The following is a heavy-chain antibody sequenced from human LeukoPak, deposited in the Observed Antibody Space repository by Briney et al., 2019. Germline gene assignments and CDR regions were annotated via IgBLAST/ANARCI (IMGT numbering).Heavy chain of an antibody. V-gene: IGHV4-61*01. J-gene: IGHJ3*02. CDR1: GYSISSGYY. CDR3: ARGMYYYDSSGYGENAFDI. Sequence: SETLSLTCAVSGYSISSGYYWGWIRQPPGKGLEWIGYIYYSGSTNYNPSLKSRVTISVDTSKNQFSLKLSSVTAADTAVYYCARGMYYYDSSGYGENAFDIWGQGTMVTVSS. CDR2: IYYSGST. D-gene: IGHD3-22*01.